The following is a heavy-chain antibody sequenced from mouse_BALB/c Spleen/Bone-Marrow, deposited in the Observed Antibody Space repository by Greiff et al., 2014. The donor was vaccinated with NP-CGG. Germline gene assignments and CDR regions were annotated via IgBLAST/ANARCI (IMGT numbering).Heavy chain of an antibody. CDR1: GFTFSSFG. D-gene: IGHD1-1*01. Sequence: EVHLVESGGGLVQPGGSRKLSCAASGFTFSSFGIHWVRQAPEKGLEWVAYISSGSSTIYYADTVKGRFTISRDNPKNTLFLQMTSLRSEDTAMYYCARSNYVGYYAMDYWGQGTSVTVSS. CDR2: ISSGSSTI. J-gene: IGHJ4*01. CDR3: ARSNYVGYYAMDY. V-gene: IGHV5-17*02.